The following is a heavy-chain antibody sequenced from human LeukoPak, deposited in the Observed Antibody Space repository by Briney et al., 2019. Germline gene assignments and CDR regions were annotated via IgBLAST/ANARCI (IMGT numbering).Heavy chain of an antibody. V-gene: IGHV3-23*01. CDR3: AKVGDFSGSFYYFDY. Sequence: GPSLRLFCAASGFTFSRYAMSWVRQAPGKGLEWVSAISGSGGSTYYADSVKGRFTISRDNSKNTLYLQMNSLRAEDTAVYYCAKVGDFSGSFYYFDYWGQGTLVTVSS. CDR1: GFTFSRYA. J-gene: IGHJ4*02. D-gene: IGHD1-26*01. CDR2: ISGSGGST.